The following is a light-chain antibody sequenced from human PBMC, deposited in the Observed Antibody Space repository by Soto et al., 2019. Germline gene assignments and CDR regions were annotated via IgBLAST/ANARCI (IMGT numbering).Light chain of an antibody. CDR2: DAS. Sequence: DIQMTQSPASLSASVGDRVIITCRASQGINNYLVWYQQKPGRVPKVLIYDASTLQSGVPSRFSGSGSGTDFTLTISSLQPEDVATYYCQKDNSAPWTFGQGTKVEIK. CDR3: QKDNSAPWT. J-gene: IGKJ1*01. V-gene: IGKV1-27*01. CDR1: QGINNY.